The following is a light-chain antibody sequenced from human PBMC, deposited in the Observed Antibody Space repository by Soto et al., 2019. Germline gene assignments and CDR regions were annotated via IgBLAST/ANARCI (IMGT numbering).Light chain of an antibody. CDR3: QQYIRWPLT. CDR1: QDINGW. CDR2: EAS. J-gene: IGKJ4*01. V-gene: IGKV1-5*03. Sequence: DIQLTQSPSTLSASVGDRVTITCRASQDINGWLAWYRQKPGKAPNLLIYEASTLHSGVPSRFSGSGSGTDFTLTISSLQSEDYAVYFCQQYIRWPLTFGGGTKVDIK.